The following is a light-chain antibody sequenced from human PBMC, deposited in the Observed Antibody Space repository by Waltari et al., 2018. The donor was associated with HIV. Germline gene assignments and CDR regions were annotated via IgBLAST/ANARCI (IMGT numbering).Light chain of an antibody. CDR3: QSADVTGSYVV. CDR1: ALPKQY. CDR2: KDS. V-gene: IGLV3-25*03. J-gene: IGLJ2*01. Sequence: SYELTQPPSVSVSPGQTATITCSGDALPKQYVFWYQQRPGQAPVLVIYKDSERPSGIPGRFSGSSSETTATLTISGAQAEDESDYYCQSADVTGSYVVFGGGTKLTV.